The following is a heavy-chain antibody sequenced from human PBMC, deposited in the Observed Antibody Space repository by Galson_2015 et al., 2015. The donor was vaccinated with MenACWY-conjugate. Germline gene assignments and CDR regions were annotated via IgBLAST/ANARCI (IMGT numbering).Heavy chain of an antibody. Sequence: CAISGDSVSRSSAAWNWIRQSPSRGLEWLGRTYFRFKWFNDYAESVKSRITIEAETSKNQFSLHLNSVTPDDTAVYYCTTGDGYNLRHRSASRSYSNGMDVWGQGTTVTVSS. V-gene: IGHV6-1*01. D-gene: IGHD5-24*01. CDR2: TYFRFKWFN. CDR1: GDSVSRSSAA. J-gene: IGHJ6*02. CDR3: TTGDGYNLRHRSASRSYSNGMDV.